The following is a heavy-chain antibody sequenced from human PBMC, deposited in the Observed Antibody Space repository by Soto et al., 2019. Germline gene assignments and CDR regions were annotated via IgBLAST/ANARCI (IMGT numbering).Heavy chain of an antibody. CDR2: TYYRSKWYN. J-gene: IGHJ6*02. CDR1: VVTFSSRRAA. CDR3: ATFLSTTSPDV. Sequence: QTLSLTCGLTVVTFSSRRAARDWIRQSPSRGLEWLGRTYYRSKWYNDYAVSVKSRITIDPDTSKKQFSMQLNSVTPEDTAVYYCATFLSTTSPDVWGQGTTVTVSS. D-gene: IGHD2-2*01. V-gene: IGHV6-1*01.